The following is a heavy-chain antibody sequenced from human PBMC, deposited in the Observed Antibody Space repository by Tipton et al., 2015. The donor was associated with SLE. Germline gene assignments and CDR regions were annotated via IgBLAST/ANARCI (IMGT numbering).Heavy chain of an antibody. J-gene: IGHJ4*02. CDR2: VRFDGSDT. CDR3: AKDRVLTIFGVVKYFDY. CDR1: GFSFSSYG. V-gene: IGHV3-30*02. D-gene: IGHD3-3*01. Sequence: SLRLSCAASGFSFSSYGMHWVRQAPGKGLEWVAFVRFDGSDTYYGDSVKGRFSISRDNAKNTLYLQMNSLRPEDTAVYYCAKDRVLTIFGVVKYFDYWGQGTLVTVSS.